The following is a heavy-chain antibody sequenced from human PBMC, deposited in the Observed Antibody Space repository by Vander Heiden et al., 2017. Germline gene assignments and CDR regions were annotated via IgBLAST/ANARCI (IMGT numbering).Heavy chain of an antibody. CDR1: GGSIGIYY. Sequence: QVQLQDSGPGLVKPSETLPLSRTVPGGSIGIYYWSWIRQPPGKGLEWIGYIYYSSSTNYNPSLKSRFTISVDTSKNQFSLKLSLVTAADTAVYYCARHRVAGRRFDPWGQGTLVTVSS. D-gene: IGHD2-15*01. J-gene: IGHJ5*02. CDR3: ARHRVAGRRFDP. V-gene: IGHV4-59*08. CDR2: IYYSSST.